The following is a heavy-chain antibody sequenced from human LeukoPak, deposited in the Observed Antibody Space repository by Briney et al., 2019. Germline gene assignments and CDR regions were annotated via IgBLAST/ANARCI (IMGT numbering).Heavy chain of an antibody. CDR2: ISSDGSTT. CDR3: ARGTDDVDI. D-gene: IGHD3-3*01. Sequence: GGSLRLSCEASGFTFSSYWMHWVRQVPGKGLVWVSRISSDGSTTSYADSVKGRFSISRFNAKETLYLQMTSLRVEDTAVYYCARGTDDVDIWGQGTLVTVSS. CDR1: GFTFSSYW. J-gene: IGHJ3*02. V-gene: IGHV3-74*01.